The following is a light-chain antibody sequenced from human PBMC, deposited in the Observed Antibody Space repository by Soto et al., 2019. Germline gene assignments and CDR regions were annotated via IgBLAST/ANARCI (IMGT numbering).Light chain of an antibody. CDR3: QQYAGSPP. CDR2: GAS. V-gene: IGKV3-20*01. Sequence: EIVLTQSPGTLSLSPGERATLSCRASQSVSSSYLAWYQQKPGQAPKLLIYGASSRATGIPDRFSGSGSGTDFTLTISRLEPENFAVYYCQQYAGSPPVGQGTKLEIK. J-gene: IGKJ2*01. CDR1: QSVSSSY.